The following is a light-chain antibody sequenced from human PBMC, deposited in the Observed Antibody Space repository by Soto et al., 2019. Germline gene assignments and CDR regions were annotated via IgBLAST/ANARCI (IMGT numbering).Light chain of an antibody. CDR1: SSDIGAYNY. J-gene: IGLJ3*02. CDR2: DVT. V-gene: IGLV2-14*01. Sequence: QSALTQPASVSGSPGQSITISCTGTSSDIGAYNYVSWYQQHPGKAPKLMIYDVTDRPSGVSNRFSGSKSGNTASLTISGLQAEDEADYYCSSYTLSTTPRVFGGGTKLTVL. CDR3: SSYTLSTTPRV.